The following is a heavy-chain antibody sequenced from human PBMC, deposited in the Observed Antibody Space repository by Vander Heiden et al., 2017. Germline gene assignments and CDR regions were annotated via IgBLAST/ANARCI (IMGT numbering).Heavy chain of an antibody. CDR1: GFTFSSYA. CDR2: ISGSGSST. CDR3: VKGGGYYKMNDAFDI. D-gene: IGHD3-3*01. J-gene: IGHJ3*02. Sequence: EVQLLESGGGLVQPGGSLRLSCAASGFTFSSYAMTWVRQAPGKGLEWVSLISGSGSSTYYADSVKGRFTISRDNPKNTLYLQMNSLSAEDTAVYYCVKGGGYYKMNDAFDIWGQGTMVTVSS. V-gene: IGHV3-23*01.